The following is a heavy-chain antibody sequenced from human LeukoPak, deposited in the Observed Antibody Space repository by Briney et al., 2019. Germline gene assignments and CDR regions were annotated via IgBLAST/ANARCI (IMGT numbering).Heavy chain of an antibody. CDR3: AREVTVYYYYMDV. CDR2: ISYDGSNK. CDR1: GFTFSSYA. Sequence: GRSLRLSCAASGFTFSSYAMHWVRQAPGKGLEWVAVISYDGSNKYYADSVKGRFTISRDNSKNTLYLQMNSLRAEDTAVYYCAREVTVYYYYMDVWGKGTTVTVSS. J-gene: IGHJ6*03. V-gene: IGHV3-30-3*01. D-gene: IGHD4-23*01.